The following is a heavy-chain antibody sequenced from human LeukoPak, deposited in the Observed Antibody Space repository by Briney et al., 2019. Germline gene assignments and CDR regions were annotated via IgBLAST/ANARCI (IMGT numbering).Heavy chain of an antibody. D-gene: IGHD4-17*01. V-gene: IGHV4-34*01. CDR1: GGSFSGYY. CDR3: ARGGEVTTVTSEYDY. CDR2: INHSGST. J-gene: IGHJ4*02. Sequence: SETLSLTCAVYGGSFSGYYWSWIRQPPGKGLEWIGEINHSGSTNYNPSLKSRVATSIDTSRNQSSLRLSSATAADTAVYYCARGGEVTTVTSEYDYWGQGILVTVSS.